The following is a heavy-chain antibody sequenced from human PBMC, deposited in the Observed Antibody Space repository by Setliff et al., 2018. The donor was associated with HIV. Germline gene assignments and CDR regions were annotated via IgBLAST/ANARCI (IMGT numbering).Heavy chain of an antibody. CDR1: GGSISSGAYY. J-gene: IGHJ4*02. Sequence: SETLSLTCTVSGGSISSGAYYWTWIRQHPGKGLEWIGYIYYSGSTYYNPTLKSRVTISVDTSKTQFSLKLNSVTAADTAVYYCGRAPDYWGQGTLVTVSS. V-gene: IGHV4-30-4*08. CDR3: GRAPDY. CDR2: IYYSGST.